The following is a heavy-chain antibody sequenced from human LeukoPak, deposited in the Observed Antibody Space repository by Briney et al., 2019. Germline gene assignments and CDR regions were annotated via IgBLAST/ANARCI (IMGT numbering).Heavy chain of an antibody. CDR2: IYSGGST. Sequence: PGGSLRLSCAASGFTVSSNYMSWVRQAPGKGLEWVSAIYSGGSTYYADSVKGRFTISRDNSKNTLYLQMNSLRAEDTAVYYCARAIDGSPFDYWGQGTLVTVSS. CDR1: GFTVSSNY. D-gene: IGHD5-24*01. CDR3: ARAIDGSPFDY. V-gene: IGHV3-53*01. J-gene: IGHJ4*02.